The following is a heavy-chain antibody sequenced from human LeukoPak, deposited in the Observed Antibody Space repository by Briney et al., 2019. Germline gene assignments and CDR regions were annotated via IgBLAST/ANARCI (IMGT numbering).Heavy chain of an antibody. D-gene: IGHD6-6*01. J-gene: IGHJ6*03. V-gene: IGHV4-34*01. CDR3: ARHGPIAARRIYYYYYMDV. CDR1: GGSSSGYY. CDR2: INHSGST. Sequence: PSETLSLTCAVYGGSSSGYYWSWIRQPPGKGLEWIGEINHSGSTNYNPSLKSRVTISADTSKSQFSLKLSSVTAADTAVYYCARHGPIAARRIYYYYYMDVWGKGTTVTVSS.